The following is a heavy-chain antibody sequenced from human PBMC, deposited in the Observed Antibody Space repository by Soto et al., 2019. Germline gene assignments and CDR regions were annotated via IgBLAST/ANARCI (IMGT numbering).Heavy chain of an antibody. CDR1: GASIDNNGYS. V-gene: IGHV4-31*11. Sequence: QVQLQESGPGLVIPSQTLTLTCAVSGASIDNNGYSWTWIRQHPGKVLEWIGTNNNRGDTYYNPSLKSRLNISLDTSQNHFSLRLNAVTAADTARYYCARGGSGWKALNWFDPWGQGIMVTVSS. CDR3: ARGGSGWKALNWFDP. D-gene: IGHD6-19*01. CDR2: NNNRGDT. J-gene: IGHJ5*02.